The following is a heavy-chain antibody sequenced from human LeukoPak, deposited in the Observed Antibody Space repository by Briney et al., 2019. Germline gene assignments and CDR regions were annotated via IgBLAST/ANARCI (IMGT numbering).Heavy chain of an antibody. J-gene: IGHJ4*02. CDR3: ARHHDGGPKLRLDF. V-gene: IGHV4-59*08. CDR2: FHYSGST. CDR1: GASVSNYY. D-gene: IGHD2-15*01. Sequence: SETLSLTCRVSGASVSNYYWSWIRQSPGKGLEWIGFFHYSGSTNYNPSLNSRVTTSIDTSMNQLPLTLVSVTAADTAVYFCARHHDGGPKLRLDFWGLGVLVTVSP.